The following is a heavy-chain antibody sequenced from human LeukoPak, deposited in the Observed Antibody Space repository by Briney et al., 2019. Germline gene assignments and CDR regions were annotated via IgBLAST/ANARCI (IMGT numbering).Heavy chain of an antibody. J-gene: IGHJ6*02. CDR1: GFTVSSNH. CDR2: IYSGGST. V-gene: IGHV3-53*01. CDR3: AREGNTGSQEGMDV. Sequence: PGGSLRLSCVVSGFTVSSNHMSWVRQAPGKGLEWVSVIYSGGSTYYADSVKGRFTISRDSSKNMLYLQMNSLRAEDTAVYYCAREGNTGSQEGMDVWGQGTTVTVSS. D-gene: IGHD1-26*01.